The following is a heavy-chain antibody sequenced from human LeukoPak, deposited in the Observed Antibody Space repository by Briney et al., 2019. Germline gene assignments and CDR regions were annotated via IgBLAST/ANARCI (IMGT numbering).Heavy chain of an antibody. Sequence: GESLKISCKGSGYSFPNYWIGWVRQMPGKGLEWMGIIYPGDSNTKYSPSFKGQVTISADKSISTAYLQWSSLKGSDTAMYYCARPGGHCSGGYCYYWFDPWGQGTLVTVSS. D-gene: IGHD2-15*01. V-gene: IGHV5-51*01. CDR1: GYSFPNYW. CDR3: ARPGGHCSGGYCYYWFDP. J-gene: IGHJ5*02. CDR2: IYPGDSNT.